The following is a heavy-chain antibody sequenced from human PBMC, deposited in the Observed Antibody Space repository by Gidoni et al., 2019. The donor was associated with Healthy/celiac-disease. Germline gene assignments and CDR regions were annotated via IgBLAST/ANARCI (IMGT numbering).Heavy chain of an antibody. CDR2: IIPIFGTA. V-gene: IGHV1-69*12. J-gene: IGHJ5*02. D-gene: IGHD3-22*01. CDR1: GGTFSSYA. Sequence: QVQLVQSGAEVKKPGSSVKVSCKASGGTFSSYAISWVRQAPGQGLEWMGGIIPIFGTANYAQKFQGRVTITADESTSTAYMELSSLRSEDTAVYYCAGIGGYYYDSSGYINWFDPWGQGTLVTVSS. CDR3: AGIGGYYYDSSGYINWFDP.